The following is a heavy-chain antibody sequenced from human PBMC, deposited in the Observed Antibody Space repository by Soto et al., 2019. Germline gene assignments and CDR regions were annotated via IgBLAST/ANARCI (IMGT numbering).Heavy chain of an antibody. Sequence: PGGSLRLSCAASGFTFSSYWMSWVRQAPGKGLEWVANIKQDGSEKYYVDSVKGRFTISRDNAKNSLYLQMNSLRAEDTAVYYCAASSGWAGDAFDIWGQGTMVTVSS. D-gene: IGHD6-19*01. CDR1: GFTFSSYW. J-gene: IGHJ3*02. CDR2: IKQDGSEK. CDR3: AASSGWAGDAFDI. V-gene: IGHV3-7*01.